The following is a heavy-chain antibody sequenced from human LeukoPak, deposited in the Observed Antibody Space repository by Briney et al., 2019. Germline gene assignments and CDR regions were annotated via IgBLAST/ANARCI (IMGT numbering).Heavy chain of an antibody. CDR3: AKAPHIEATISPNFDY. CDR2: ISGSGGST. J-gene: IGHJ4*02. V-gene: IGHV3-23*01. Sequence: PGGSLRLSCAASGFTFSSYAMSWVRQAPGKGLEWVSAISGSGGSTYFADSVKGRFTISRDNSKNTLYLQMNSLRAEDSAVYYCAKAPHIEATISPNFDYWGQGTLVTVSS. CDR1: GFTFSSYA. D-gene: IGHD5-12*01.